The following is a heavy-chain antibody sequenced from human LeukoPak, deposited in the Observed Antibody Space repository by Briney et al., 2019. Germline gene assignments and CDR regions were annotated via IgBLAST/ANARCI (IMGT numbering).Heavy chain of an antibody. CDR3: AKRETSTAGPAFDI. Sequence: GGSLRLSCAASGFPFSSYAMSWVRQAPGKGLEWVSAINNVGSSTYYADSVKGRFTISRDNSKNTLYMQMNSLRAEDTAVYYCAKRETSTAGPAFDIWGQGTMVTVSS. CDR1: GFPFSSYA. V-gene: IGHV3-23*01. J-gene: IGHJ3*02. D-gene: IGHD6-19*01. CDR2: INNVGSST.